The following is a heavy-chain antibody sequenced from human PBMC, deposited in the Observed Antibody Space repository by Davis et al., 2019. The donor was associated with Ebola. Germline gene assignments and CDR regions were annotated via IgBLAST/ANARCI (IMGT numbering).Heavy chain of an antibody. J-gene: IGHJ4*02. Sequence: GESLKISCAASGFPFSRAWLNWVRQAPGKGLEWVGRIKSKNDGETTDYAAPVRGRFTMSRDDSKNTLFLQMDSLKTEDTGIYFCVTMAAFWGQGTLVTVSS. D-gene: IGHD5-24*01. CDR2: IKSKNDGETT. CDR3: VTMAAF. CDR1: GFPFSRAW. V-gene: IGHV3-15*07.